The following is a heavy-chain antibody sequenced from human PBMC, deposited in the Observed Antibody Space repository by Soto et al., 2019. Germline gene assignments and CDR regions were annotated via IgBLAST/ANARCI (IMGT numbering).Heavy chain of an antibody. CDR1: GYTLTSYY. V-gene: IGHV1-46*01. J-gene: IGHJ5*02. Sequence: ASVKVSCKASGYTLTSYYMHWVRQAPGQGLEWMGIINPRGGSTTYAQKFQGRVTMTRDTSTSTVYMELSSLRFEDTAVYYCARDSGYSSISYGENWLDPWGQGTLVTVSS. CDR2: INPRGGST. CDR3: ARDSGYSSISYGENWLDP. D-gene: IGHD5-12*01.